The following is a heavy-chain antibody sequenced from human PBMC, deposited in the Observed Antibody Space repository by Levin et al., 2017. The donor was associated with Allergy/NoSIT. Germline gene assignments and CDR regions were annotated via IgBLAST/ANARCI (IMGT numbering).Heavy chain of an antibody. V-gene: IGHV1-69*04. Sequence: SVKVSCKASGGTFSSYTISWVRQAPGQGLEWMGRIIPILGIANYAQKFQGRVTITADKSTSTAYMELSSLRSEDTAVYYCARDEIGSSWYAPHSEAFDIWGQGTMVTVSS. CDR1: GGTFSSYT. D-gene: IGHD6-13*01. CDR2: IIPILGIA. J-gene: IGHJ3*02. CDR3: ARDEIGSSWYAPHSEAFDI.